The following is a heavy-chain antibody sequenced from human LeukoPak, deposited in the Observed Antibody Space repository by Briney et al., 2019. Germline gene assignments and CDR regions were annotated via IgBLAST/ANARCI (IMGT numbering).Heavy chain of an antibody. J-gene: IGHJ4*02. D-gene: IGHD3-22*01. V-gene: IGHV3-23*01. CDR2: ISGSDRTT. CDR1: GFTFSSYW. CDR3: AKDGNYFDSSGYLIPFDY. Sequence: GSLRLSCAASGFTFSSYWMHWVRQAPGKGLEWVSSISGSDRTTYYADSVKGRFTISRDNSKNILYLQMNSLRADDTAVYYCAKDGNYFDSSGYLIPFDYWGQGTLVTVSS.